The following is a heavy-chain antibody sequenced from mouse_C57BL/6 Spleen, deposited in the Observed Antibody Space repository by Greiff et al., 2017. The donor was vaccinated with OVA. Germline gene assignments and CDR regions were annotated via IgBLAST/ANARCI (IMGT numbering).Heavy chain of an antibody. CDR3: ARGGTFDY. Sequence: EVQLQQSGPELVKPGASVKISCKASGYTFTDYYMNWVKQSHGKSLEWIGDIIPNNGGTSYNQKFKGKATLTVDKSSSTAYMELRSLTSEDSAVYYCARGGTFDYWGQGTTLTVSS. CDR2: IIPNNGGT. CDR1: GYTFTDYY. V-gene: IGHV1-26*01. J-gene: IGHJ2*01. D-gene: IGHD3-3*01.